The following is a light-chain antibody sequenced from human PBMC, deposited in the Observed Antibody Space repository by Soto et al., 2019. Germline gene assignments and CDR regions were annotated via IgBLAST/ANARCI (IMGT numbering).Light chain of an antibody. CDR3: QQYNSYPE. V-gene: IGKV1-5*01. J-gene: IGKJ1*01. CDR1: QSISSW. Sequence: DIQMTQSPSTLSASVGDRVTITCRASQSISSWLAWYQQKPGKAPKLLIYDASSLESGVTSRFSGSGSGTEFTLTISSLQPDDFATYYCQQYNSYPEFGQGTKVEIK. CDR2: DAS.